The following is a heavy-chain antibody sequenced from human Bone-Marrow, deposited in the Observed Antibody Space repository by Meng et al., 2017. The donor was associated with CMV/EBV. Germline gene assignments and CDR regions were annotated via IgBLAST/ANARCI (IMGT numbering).Heavy chain of an antibody. CDR3: ARVEMATNPGYFDL. CDR2: ISSRGSTI. D-gene: IGHD5-24*01. CDR1: GFTFSDCY. V-gene: IGHV3-11*01. Sequence: ASGFTFSDCYMSWIRQAPGKGLEWVSYISSRGSTIDYADSVKGRFTISRDNAKNSLYLQMNSLRAEDTAVYYCARVEMATNPGYFDLWGRGTLVTVSS. J-gene: IGHJ2*01.